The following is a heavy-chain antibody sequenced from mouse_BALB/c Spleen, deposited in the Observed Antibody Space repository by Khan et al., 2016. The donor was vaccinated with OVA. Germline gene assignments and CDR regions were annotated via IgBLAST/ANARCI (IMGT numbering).Heavy chain of an antibody. J-gene: IGHJ2*01. V-gene: IGHV2-6-5*01. D-gene: IGHD1-1*01. CDR1: GFSLTDYG. Sequence: QVQLKESGPGLVAPSQSLSITCTVSGFSLTDYGVSWIRQPPGKGLEWLGSIWGGGSTYYNSTLKSRLSIRKDNSKRQVFLKMNSLQTDDTAMYYCAKEDYGSSSFDYWGQGTTLTVAA. CDR2: IWGGGST. CDR3: AKEDYGSSSFDY.